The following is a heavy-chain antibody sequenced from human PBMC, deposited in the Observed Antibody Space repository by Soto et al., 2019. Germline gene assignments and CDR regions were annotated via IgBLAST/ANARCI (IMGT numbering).Heavy chain of an antibody. Sequence: QLQLQESGPGLVKPSETLSLTCTVSGGSISTSSYYCGWIRQPPGKGLEWIGSIYYSGSTYYTRSLKSRVTISVDTSKHQFSLKLSSVTAADTAVYYCARDYDSSGDYWGQGTLVTVSS. D-gene: IGHD3-22*01. V-gene: IGHV4-39*01. CDR2: IYYSGST. J-gene: IGHJ4*02. CDR1: GGSISTSSYY. CDR3: ARDYDSSGDY.